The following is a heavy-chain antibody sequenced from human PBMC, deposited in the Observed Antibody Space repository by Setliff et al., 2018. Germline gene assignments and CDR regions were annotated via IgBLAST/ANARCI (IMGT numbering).Heavy chain of an antibody. CDR3: ARSRYTSRWYEMSAMDV. CDR2: ITYDGTNN. Sequence: GGSLRLSCVASGFTFSYYAMHWVRQAPGKGLEWVAVITYDGTNNFYADSVKGRFTISRDISKNTLYLQMNSLRPEDTALYYCARSRYTSRWYEMSAMDVWGKGTTVTVSS. J-gene: IGHJ6*03. V-gene: IGHV3-30*01. CDR1: GFTFSYYA. D-gene: IGHD6-13*01.